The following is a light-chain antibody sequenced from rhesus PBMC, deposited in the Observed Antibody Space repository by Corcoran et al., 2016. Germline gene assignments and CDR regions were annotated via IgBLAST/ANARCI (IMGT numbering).Light chain of an antibody. CDR3: QHGYGTPWT. J-gene: IGKJ1*01. V-gene: IGKV1S15*01. Sequence: DIQMTQSPSSLSASVGDTVTITCRASQGITNHLAWYQQKPGEVPKLLIYYASTLHSGVPSRFSGSGSGTDFTLTIRSLQPEDFATYYCQHGYGTPWTFGQGTKVEIK. CDR2: YAS. CDR1: QGITNH.